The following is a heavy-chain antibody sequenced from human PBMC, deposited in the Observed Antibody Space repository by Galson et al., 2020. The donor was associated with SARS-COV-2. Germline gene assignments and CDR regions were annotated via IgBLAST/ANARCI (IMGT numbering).Heavy chain of an antibody. CDR2: ISWDDDK. CDR3: ARSRTTGGTGWPFDY. J-gene: IGHJ4*01. CDR1: GFSLSTSGVG. V-gene: IGHV2-5*02. D-gene: IGHD4-17*01. Sequence: SGPTLVKPTQTLTLTCTFSGFSLSTSGVGVGWIRQPPGKALEWLALISWDDDKRYSPSLKSRLTITKDTSKNQVVLTMTNMDPVDTGTYYCARSRTTGGTGWPFDYWGHGTLVTVSS.